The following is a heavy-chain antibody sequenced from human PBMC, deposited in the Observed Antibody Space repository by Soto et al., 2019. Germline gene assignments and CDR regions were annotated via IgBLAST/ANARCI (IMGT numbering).Heavy chain of an antibody. CDR3: TSGQQLGSGFDY. CDR1: GFTFTNAY. D-gene: IGHD6-6*01. CDR2: IKSKANGGTV. V-gene: IGHV3-15*07. Sequence: GGSLRLSCAASGFTFTNAYMNWVRQAPGKGLEWVGRIKSKANGGTVDYAAPVKGIFTISRDDSKNTLYLQMNSLKTEDTAVYYCTSGQQLGSGFDYWGQGTLVTVSS. J-gene: IGHJ4*02.